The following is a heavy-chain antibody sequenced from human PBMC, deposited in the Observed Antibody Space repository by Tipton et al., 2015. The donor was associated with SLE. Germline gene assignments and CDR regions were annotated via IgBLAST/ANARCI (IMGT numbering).Heavy chain of an antibody. CDR3: TRDHSPESYCSSTSCYLDY. D-gene: IGHD2-2*01. J-gene: IGHJ4*02. CDR2: IRSKAYGGTT. Sequence: LSLTCAVYGGSFSGYYWSWIRQPPGKGLEWVGFIRSKAYGGTTEYAASVKGRFTISRDDSKSIAYLQMNSLKTEDTAVYYSTRDHSPESYCSSTSCYLDYWGQGTLVTVSS. CDR1: GGSFSGYY. V-gene: IGHV3-49*03.